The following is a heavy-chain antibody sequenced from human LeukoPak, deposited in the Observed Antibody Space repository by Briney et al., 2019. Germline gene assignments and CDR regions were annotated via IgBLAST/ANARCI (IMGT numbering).Heavy chain of an antibody. CDR2: XSGXXXXT. D-gene: IGHD3-10*01. CDR3: AKAALVRGVIIPYYYYSMDV. Sequence: XXSGXXXXTYHADSVKGRFTISRDNSKNTLYLQMNSLRAEDTAVYYCAKAALVRGVIIPYYYYSMDVWGQGTTVTVSS. V-gene: IGHV3-23*01. J-gene: IGHJ6*02.